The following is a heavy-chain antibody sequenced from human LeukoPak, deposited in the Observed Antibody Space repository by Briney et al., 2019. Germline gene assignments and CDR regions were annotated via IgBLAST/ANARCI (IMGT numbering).Heavy chain of an antibody. Sequence: SEALSLTCAVYGGSFSGYYWSWIRQPPGKGLEWIGEINHSGSTNYNPSLKSRVTISVDTSKNQFSLKLSSVTAADTAVYYCASLDAFDIWGQGTMVTVSS. CDR3: ASLDAFDI. CDR1: GGSFSGYY. J-gene: IGHJ3*02. V-gene: IGHV4-34*01. CDR2: INHSGST.